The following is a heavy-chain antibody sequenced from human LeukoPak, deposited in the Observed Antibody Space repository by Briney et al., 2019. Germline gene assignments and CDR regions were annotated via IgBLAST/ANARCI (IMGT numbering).Heavy chain of an antibody. J-gene: IGHJ4*02. CDR2: IIPIFGTA. D-gene: IGHD2-2*01. Sequence: GASVKVSCKASGGTFSSYAIGWVRQAPGQGLEWMGGIIPIFGTANYAQKFQGRVTITADESTSTAYMELSSLRSDDTAVYYCARVGAYCTSTSCFDYWGLGTLVTVSS. CDR3: ARVGAYCTSTSCFDY. V-gene: IGHV1-69*13. CDR1: GGTFSSYA.